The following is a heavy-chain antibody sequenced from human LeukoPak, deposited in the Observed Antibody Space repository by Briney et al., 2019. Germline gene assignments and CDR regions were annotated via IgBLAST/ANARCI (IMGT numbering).Heavy chain of an antibody. V-gene: IGHV3-30*02. CDR2: IRYDGSNK. CDR3: AKAGVQLERRAYYYMDV. D-gene: IGHD1-1*01. Sequence: TGGSLRLSCAASGFTFSSYGMHWVRQAPGKGLEWVVFIRYDGSNKYYADSVKGRFTISRDNSKNTLYLQMNSLRAEDTAVYYCAKAGVQLERRAYYYMDVWGKGTTVTVSS. J-gene: IGHJ6*03. CDR1: GFTFSSYG.